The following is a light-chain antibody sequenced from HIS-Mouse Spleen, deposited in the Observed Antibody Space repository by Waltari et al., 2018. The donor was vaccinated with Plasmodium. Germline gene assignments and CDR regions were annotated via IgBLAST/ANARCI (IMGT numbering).Light chain of an antibody. CDR2: QDS. CDR3: QAWDSSHVV. Sequence: SYELTQPPSVSVSPGQTASITCSGGKLGDTYAYWYQQKPGQSPVLVIYQDSKRPSGIPERFSGSNSGNTATLTISGTQAMDEADYYCQAWDSSHVVFGGGTKLTVL. CDR1: KLGDTY. J-gene: IGLJ2*01. V-gene: IGLV3-1*01.